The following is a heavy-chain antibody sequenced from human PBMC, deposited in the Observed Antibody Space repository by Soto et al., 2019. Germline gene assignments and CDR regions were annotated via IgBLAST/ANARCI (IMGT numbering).Heavy chain of an antibody. D-gene: IGHD3-10*01. CDR3: ARVASQFGELPTL. J-gene: IGHJ4*02. Sequence: GASVKVSFKASGYTFTSYGISWLRQAPGQGLEWMGWISAYNGNTNYAQNLQGRVTMTTDTSTSTAYMELRSLRSDDTAVYYCARVASQFGELPTLWGQGTPVTVSS. CDR2: ISAYNGNT. CDR1: GYTFTSYG. V-gene: IGHV1-18*01.